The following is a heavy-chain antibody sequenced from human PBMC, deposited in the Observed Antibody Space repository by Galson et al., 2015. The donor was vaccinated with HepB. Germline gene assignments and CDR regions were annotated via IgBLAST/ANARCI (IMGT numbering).Heavy chain of an antibody. CDR3: ARDQQWLVEYFDY. Sequence: SLRLSCAASGFTFSSYSMNWVRQAPGKGLEWVSSISSSSSYIYYADSVKGRFTISRDNAKNSLYLQMNSLRAEDTAVYYCARDQQWLVEYFDYWGQGTLVTVYS. CDR1: GFTFSSYS. CDR2: ISSSSSYI. V-gene: IGHV3-21*01. J-gene: IGHJ4*02. D-gene: IGHD6-19*01.